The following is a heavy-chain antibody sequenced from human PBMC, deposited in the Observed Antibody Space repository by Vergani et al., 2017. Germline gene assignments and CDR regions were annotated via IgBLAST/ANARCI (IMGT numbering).Heavy chain of an antibody. V-gene: IGHV4-4*07. CDR2: LCPSGST. D-gene: IGHD6-25*01. Sequence: QVQMQESGPGLVKTSETLSLTCSASGAPISYWCWSWLRQPAGKGLEWIGRLCPSGSTNYKPSLKSRVTMSIDTSKNQFSLKLRSVTAADTAVYYCARVDTQLPATSHFYYMDVWGKGTTVVVSS. CDR1: GAPISYWC. J-gene: IGHJ6*03. CDR3: ARVDTQLPATSHFYYMDV.